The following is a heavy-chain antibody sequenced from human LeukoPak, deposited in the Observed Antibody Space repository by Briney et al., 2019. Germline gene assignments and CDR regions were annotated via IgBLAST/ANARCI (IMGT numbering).Heavy chain of an antibody. Sequence: PGGSLRLSCTASGFSFSNNPMHWVRQAPGRGLEWVAVSSSDGNNEYYANSVKGRFTISRDNSKNTLYLQMDSLRPEDTAVYYCARGSATTLYYYYYMDVWGKGTTVTVSS. V-gene: IGHV3-30*01. CDR3: ARGSATTLYYYYYMDV. J-gene: IGHJ6*03. CDR2: SSSDGNNE. D-gene: IGHD1-26*01. CDR1: GFSFSNNP.